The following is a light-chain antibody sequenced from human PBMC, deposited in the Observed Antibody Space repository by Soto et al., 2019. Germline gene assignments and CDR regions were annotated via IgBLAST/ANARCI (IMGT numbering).Light chain of an antibody. Sequence: DVVMTQSPLSLPVTLGQPASISCRSSQSLVSSDGNTFLNWFHQRPGQSPRRLIYKVFTRDSRVPERLSGSGPGPDFTLKTRRVEAEVVSCDYCIHRTPRPRTFDKETKVDIE. CDR1: QSLVSSDGNTF. V-gene: IGKV2-30*01. CDR2: KVF. CDR3: IHRTPRPRT. J-gene: IGKJ1*01.